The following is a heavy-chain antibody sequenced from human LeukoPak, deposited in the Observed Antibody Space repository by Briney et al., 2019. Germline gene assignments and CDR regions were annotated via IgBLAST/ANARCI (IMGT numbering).Heavy chain of an antibody. J-gene: IGHJ4*02. CDR2: IYTSGST. D-gene: IGHD3-10*01. Sequence: SETLSLTCTVSGYSISSGYYWGWIRQPAGKGLEWIGRIYTSGSTNYNPSLKSRVTMSVDTSKNQFSLKLSSVTAADTAVYYCARGTYGSGSYDYWGQGTLVTVSS. CDR3: ARGTYGSGSYDY. V-gene: IGHV4-4*07. CDR1: GYSISSGYY.